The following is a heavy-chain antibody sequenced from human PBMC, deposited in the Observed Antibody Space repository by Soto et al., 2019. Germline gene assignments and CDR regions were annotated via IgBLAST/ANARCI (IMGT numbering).Heavy chain of an antibody. V-gene: IGHV1-69*13. CDR3: ASPGASGLF. J-gene: IGHJ4*02. D-gene: IGHD1-26*01. CDR1: GGAFSSYA. Sequence: SVKVSCKASGGAFSSYAFNWVRQAPGEGLEWMGAITPIFGTTDYAQRFQGRLTISADEFTTTVYMELASVRYDDTAVYYGASPGASGLFWGQGSLVTVSS. CDR2: ITPIFGTT.